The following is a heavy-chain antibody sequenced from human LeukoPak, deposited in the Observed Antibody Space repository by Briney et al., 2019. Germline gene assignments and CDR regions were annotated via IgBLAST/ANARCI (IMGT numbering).Heavy chain of an antibody. J-gene: IGHJ6*02. Sequence: SQTLSLTCTVSGGSISSGGYYWSWIRQHPGKGLEWIGYIYYSGSTYYNPSLKSRVTISVDTSKNQFSLKLSSVTAADTAVYYCARDLYYSSSGTYYYYYGMDVWGQGTSVTVSS. CDR2: IYYSGST. V-gene: IGHV4-31*03. CDR1: GGSISSGGYY. CDR3: ARDLYYSSSGTYYYYYGMDV. D-gene: IGHD3-10*01.